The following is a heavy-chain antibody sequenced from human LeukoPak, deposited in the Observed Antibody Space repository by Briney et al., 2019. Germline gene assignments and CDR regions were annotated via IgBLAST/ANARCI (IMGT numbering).Heavy chain of an antibody. V-gene: IGHV5-51*01. J-gene: IGHJ4*02. D-gene: IGHD3-22*01. CDR1: GYSFTNYW. CDR2: IYPGDSDT. Sequence: GESLKISCKGSGYSFTNYWIGWVRQMPGKGLELMGVIYPGDSDTRYSPSFQGQVTISADKSITTAYLQWSGLKASDTAMYYCARLKGSIYYDSTGYPSYWGQGSLVTVSS. CDR3: ARLKGSIYYDSTGYPSY.